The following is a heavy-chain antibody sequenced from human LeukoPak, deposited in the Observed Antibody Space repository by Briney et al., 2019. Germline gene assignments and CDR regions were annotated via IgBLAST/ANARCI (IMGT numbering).Heavy chain of an antibody. CDR1: GFTFSSYD. CDR3: AREGWLPY. CDR2: ISRSGSTI. V-gene: IGHV3-48*03. J-gene: IGHJ4*02. D-gene: IGHD5-24*01. Sequence: PGGSLRLSCAASGFTFSSYDMNWVRQAPGKGLEWVSYISRSGSTIYYADSVKGRFTISRDNAKDSLHLQMNSLRAEGTAVYYCAREGWLPYWGQGTLVTVSS.